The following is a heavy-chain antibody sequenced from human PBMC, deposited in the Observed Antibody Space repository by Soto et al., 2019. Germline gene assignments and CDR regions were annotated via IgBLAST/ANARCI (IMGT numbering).Heavy chain of an antibody. CDR1: GGSISSGGYS. CDR2: IYYSGST. V-gene: IGHV4-30-2*03. CDR3: ARSGYSYGPNPLLY. Sequence: SETLSLTCAVSGGSISSGGYSWSWIRQPPGKGLEWIGSIYYSGSTYYNPSLKSRVTISVDTSKNQFSLKLSSVTAADTAVYYCARSGYSYGPNPLLYWGQGTLVTVSS. J-gene: IGHJ4*02. D-gene: IGHD5-18*01.